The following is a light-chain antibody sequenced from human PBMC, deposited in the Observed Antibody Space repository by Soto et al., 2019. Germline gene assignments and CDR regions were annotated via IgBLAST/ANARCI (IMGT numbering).Light chain of an antibody. Sequence: EIVMTQSPATLSVSPGERATLSCRASQSITGNLTWYQQKPGQAPRLLIYDASTRATGIPARFSGSGSGTEFTLPISSLQSEDFAVYYCQQYNNWPLTFGGGTKVEI. J-gene: IGKJ4*01. CDR3: QQYNNWPLT. CDR2: DAS. V-gene: IGKV3-15*01. CDR1: QSITGN.